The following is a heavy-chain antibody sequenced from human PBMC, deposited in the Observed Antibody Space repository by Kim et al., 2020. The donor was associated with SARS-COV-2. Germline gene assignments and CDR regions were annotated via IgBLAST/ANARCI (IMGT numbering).Heavy chain of an antibody. Sequence: SETLSLTCTVSGDSISSYYWSWIRQPPGKGLEWIGYCYYSGSTKYNPSLKSRITMSVDTSNNQLSLKLTSVTAADTAVYYCARHDGGYSYGWAFDLWGQGTMVTVSS. CDR1: GDSISSYY. V-gene: IGHV4-59*08. D-gene: IGHD5-18*01. J-gene: IGHJ3*01. CDR3: ARHDGGYSYGWAFDL. CDR2: CYYSGST.